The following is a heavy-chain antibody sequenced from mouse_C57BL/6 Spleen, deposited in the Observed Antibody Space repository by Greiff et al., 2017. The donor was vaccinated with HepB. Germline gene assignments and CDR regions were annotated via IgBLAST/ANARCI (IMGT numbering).Heavy chain of an antibody. Sequence: QVQLQQPGAELVRPGSSVKLSCKASGYTFTSYWMHWVKQRPIQGLEWIGNIDPSDSETHYNQKFKDKATLTVDKSASTAYMQLSSLTSEDSAVYYCARSHDYGRYVDYWGQGTTLTVSS. V-gene: IGHV1-52*01. D-gene: IGHD2-4*01. J-gene: IGHJ2*01. CDR3: ARSHDYGRYVDY. CDR2: IDPSDSET. CDR1: GYTFTSYW.